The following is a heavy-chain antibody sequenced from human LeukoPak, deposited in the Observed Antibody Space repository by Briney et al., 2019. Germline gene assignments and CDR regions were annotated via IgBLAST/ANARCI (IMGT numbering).Heavy chain of an antibody. V-gene: IGHV4-59*01. J-gene: IGHJ4*02. CDR1: GGSISSYY. D-gene: IGHD2-15*01. CDR2: IYYSGST. Sequence: SETLSLTCTVSGGSISSYYWSWIRQPPAKGLEWIGYIYYSGSTNYNPSLKSRVTITVDTSKNQFSLKLSSVTAADTAVYYCARAEGYCSGGSCYNNFDYWGQGTLVTVSS. CDR3: ARAEGYCSGGSCYNNFDY.